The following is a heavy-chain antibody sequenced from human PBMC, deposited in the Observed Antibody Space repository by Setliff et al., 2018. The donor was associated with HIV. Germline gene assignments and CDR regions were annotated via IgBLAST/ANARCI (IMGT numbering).Heavy chain of an antibody. J-gene: IGHJ4*02. CDR2: ISHGGRDK. CDR1: GFTFSAYA. Sequence: PGGSLRLSCEGFGFTFSAYAINWVRQAPGKGLEWVAVISHGGRDKYYADSVKGRFTISRDNSKNTLYLQMNSLRAEDTAVYYCAKVTGYSYAPGRYFDYWGQGTLVTVSS. D-gene: IGHD5-18*01. CDR3: AKVTGYSYAPGRYFDY. V-gene: IGHV3-30*04.